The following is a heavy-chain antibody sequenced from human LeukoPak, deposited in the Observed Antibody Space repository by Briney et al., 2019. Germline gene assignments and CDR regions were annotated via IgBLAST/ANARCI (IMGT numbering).Heavy chain of an antibody. J-gene: IGHJ5*02. CDR1: GYTFTGYY. CDR3: ARGRPRGSSSWYDQGWFDP. Sequence: GASVKVSCKASGYTFTGYYMHWVRQAPGQGLKWMGWINPNSGGTNYAQKFQGRVTMTRDTSISTAYMELSRLRSDDTAVYYCARGRPRGSSSWYDQGWFDPWGQGTLVTVSS. D-gene: IGHD6-13*01. CDR2: INPNSGGT. V-gene: IGHV1-2*02.